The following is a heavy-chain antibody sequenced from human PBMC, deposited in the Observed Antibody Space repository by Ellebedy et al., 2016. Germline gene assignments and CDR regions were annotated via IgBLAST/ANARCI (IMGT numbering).Heavy chain of an antibody. Sequence: SETLSLXXAVYGGSFSGYYWSWIRQPPGKGLEWSGEIHHSGSTKYNPSLKSRVTISIDTSKNQFSLKLSSVTAADTAVYYWARRRYCGGDWYYHGMDVWGQGTTVTVSS. CDR1: GGSFSGYY. V-gene: IGHV4-34*01. CDR3: ARRRYCGGDWYYHGMDV. D-gene: IGHD2-21*02. J-gene: IGHJ6*02. CDR2: IHHSGST.